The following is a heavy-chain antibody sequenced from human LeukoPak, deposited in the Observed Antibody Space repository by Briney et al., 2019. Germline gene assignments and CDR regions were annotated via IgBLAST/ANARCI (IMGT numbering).Heavy chain of an antibody. CDR2: IKQDGSEK. J-gene: IGHJ4*02. CDR3: ARVQGYYYASGSSYYFDY. CDR1: GFTFSSYW. D-gene: IGHD3-10*01. Sequence: GGSLRLSCAASGFTFSSYWMSWGRQAPGKGLEWVANIKQDGSEKYYVDSVKGRFTISRDNAKNSLYLQMNSLRAEDTAVYYCARVQGYYYASGSSYYFDYWGQGTLVTVSS. V-gene: IGHV3-7*01.